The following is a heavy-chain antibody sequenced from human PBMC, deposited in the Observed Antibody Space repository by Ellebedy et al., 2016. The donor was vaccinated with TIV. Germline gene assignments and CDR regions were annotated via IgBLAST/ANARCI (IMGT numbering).Heavy chain of an antibody. V-gene: IGHV1-8*01. CDR2: MNPNSGNT. D-gene: IGHD2-15*01. CDR3: ARAYCSGGSCLIAGYNWFDP. CDR1: GYTFTSYD. J-gene: IGHJ5*02. Sequence: ASVKVSXXASGYTFTSYDINWVRQATGQGLEWMGWMNPNSGNTGYAQKFQGRVTMTRNTSISTAYMELSSLRSEDTAVYYCARAYCSGGSCLIAGYNWFDPWGQGTLVTVSS.